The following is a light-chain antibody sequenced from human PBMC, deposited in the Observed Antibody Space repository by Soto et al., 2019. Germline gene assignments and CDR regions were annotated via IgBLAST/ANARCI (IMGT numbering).Light chain of an antibody. CDR2: EVT. J-gene: IGLJ3*02. CDR1: SSDIGGYNY. V-gene: IGLV2-14*01. CDR3: ASYTSTNTPWV. Sequence: QSALTQPASVSGSPGQSITISCTGTSSDIGGYNYVSWYQDHPGRAPRLIIYEVTNRPSGISSRFSGSKSGNTASLTISGLQAEDEADYYCASYTSTNTPWVFGGGTKLTVL.